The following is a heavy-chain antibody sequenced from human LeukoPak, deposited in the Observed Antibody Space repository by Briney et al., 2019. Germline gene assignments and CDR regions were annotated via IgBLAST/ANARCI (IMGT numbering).Heavy chain of an antibody. CDR2: ISGSGGST. V-gene: IGHV3-23*01. Sequence: GGSLRLPCAASGFTFSSYAMSWVRQAPGKGLEWVSAISGSGGSTYYADSVKGRFTISRDNSKNTLYLQMNSLRAEDTAVYYCTYGGQDDAFDIWGQGTMVTVSS. CDR1: GFTFSSYA. D-gene: IGHD3-10*01. CDR3: TYGGQDDAFDI. J-gene: IGHJ3*02.